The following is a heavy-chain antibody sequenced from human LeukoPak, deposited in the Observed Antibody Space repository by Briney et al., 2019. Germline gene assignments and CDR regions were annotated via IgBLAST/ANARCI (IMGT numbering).Heavy chain of an antibody. CDR2: ISYDGNNK. V-gene: IGHV3-30*18. CDR3: AKDRGGAYYESSVDI. D-gene: IGHD3-22*01. Sequence: GGSLRLSCAASGFSFSNYGIHWVRQAPGKGLEWVAVISYDGNNKYNADSVKGRFTISRDNSKNTLYLQMNSLRAEDTAVYYCAKDRGGAYYESSVDIWGQGTMVTVSS. J-gene: IGHJ3*02. CDR1: GFSFSNYG.